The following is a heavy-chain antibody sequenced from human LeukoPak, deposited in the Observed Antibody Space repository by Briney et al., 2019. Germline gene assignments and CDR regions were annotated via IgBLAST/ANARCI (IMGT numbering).Heavy chain of an antibody. Sequence: SKTLSLTCAVYGGSFSGYYWSWIRQPPGKGLEWIGEINHSGSTNYNPSLKSRVTISVDTSKNQFSLKLSSVTAADTAVYYCASLPTPLGYYYGMDVWGQGTTVTVSS. J-gene: IGHJ6*02. D-gene: IGHD7-27*01. CDR2: INHSGST. CDR3: ASLPTPLGYYYGMDV. CDR1: GGSFSGYY. V-gene: IGHV4-34*01.